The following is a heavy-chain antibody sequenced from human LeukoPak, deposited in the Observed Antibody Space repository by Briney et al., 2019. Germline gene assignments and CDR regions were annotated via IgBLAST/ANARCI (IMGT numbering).Heavy chain of an antibody. CDR2: IYPADSDT. V-gene: IGHV5-51*01. D-gene: IGHD3-16*01. CDR3: ARGEGMTPVSYFDY. Sequence: GESLKISCKGSGYRFTSYWIGWVRQMPGKGLEWLGIIYPADSDTRYSPSFQGQVTISADKSVTTAYLQWSSLKASDTAMYYCARGEGMTPVSYFDYWGQGTLVTVSS. CDR1: GYRFTSYW. J-gene: IGHJ4*02.